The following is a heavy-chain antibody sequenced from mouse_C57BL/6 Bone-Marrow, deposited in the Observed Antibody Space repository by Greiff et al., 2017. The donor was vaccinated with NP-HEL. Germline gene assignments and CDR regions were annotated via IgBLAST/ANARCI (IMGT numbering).Heavy chain of an antibody. CDR2: IYPGDGDT. V-gene: IGHV1-80*01. J-gene: IGHJ1*03. Sequence: VKLQESGAELVKPGASVKISCKASGYAFSSYWMNWVKQRPGKGLEWIGQIYPGDGDTNYNGKFKGKATLTADKSSSTAYMQLSSLTSEDSAVYFCTYYYGSSYWYFDVWGTGTTVTVSS. CDR1: GYAFSSYW. CDR3: TYYYGSSYWYFDV. D-gene: IGHD1-1*01.